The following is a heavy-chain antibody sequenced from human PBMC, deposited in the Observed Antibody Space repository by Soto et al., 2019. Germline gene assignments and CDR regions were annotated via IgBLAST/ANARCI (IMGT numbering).Heavy chain of an antibody. V-gene: IGHV1-69*13. CDR2: ITPIFGTA. Sequence: SVKVSCKASGGTFNTYAINRVRQAPGQGLEWMGAITPIFGTADYAQKFQGRVTISADESTKTAYMELSSLRSDDSAVYYCASPAATCPYWGQGTLVTVSS. J-gene: IGHJ4*02. D-gene: IGHD1-26*01. CDR3: ASPAATCPY. CDR1: GGTFNTYA.